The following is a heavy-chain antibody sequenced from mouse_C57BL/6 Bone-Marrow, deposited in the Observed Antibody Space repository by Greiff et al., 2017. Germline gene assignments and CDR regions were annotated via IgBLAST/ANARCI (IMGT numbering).Heavy chain of an antibody. D-gene: IGHD2-4*01. J-gene: IGHJ3*01. Sequence: VHLVESGPELVKPGASVKISCKASGYAFSSSWMNWVKQRPGKGLEWIGRIYPGDGDTNYNGKFKGKATLTADKSSSTAYMQLSSLTSEDSAVYFCARSIYYDYSFAYWGQGTLVTVSA. CDR1: GYAFSSSW. V-gene: IGHV1-82*01. CDR2: IYPGDGDT. CDR3: ARSIYYDYSFAY.